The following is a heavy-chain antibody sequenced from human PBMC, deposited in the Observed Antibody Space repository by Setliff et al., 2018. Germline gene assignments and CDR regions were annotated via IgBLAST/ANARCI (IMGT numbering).Heavy chain of an antibody. V-gene: IGHV4-38-2*02. Sequence: SETLSLTCTVSGYSISSGYIWGWIRQPPGKGLEWAGNIGHTGSINYNPSLKSRLTISRDTSKNQFSLKLNSVTAADMAVYYCAREQWLDPPGYYYMDVWAKGTTVTVSS. CDR2: IGHTGSI. CDR1: GYSISSGYI. D-gene: IGHD6-19*01. CDR3: AREQWLDPPGYYYMDV. J-gene: IGHJ6*03.